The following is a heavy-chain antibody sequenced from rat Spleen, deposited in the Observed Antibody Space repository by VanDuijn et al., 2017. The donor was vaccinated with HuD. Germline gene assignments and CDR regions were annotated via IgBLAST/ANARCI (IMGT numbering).Heavy chain of an antibody. Sequence: EVQLVDSGGGLVQPGRSLKLSCAASGFTFSDYYMAWVRQAPTKGLELVAYITYDSVGSYYRDSVKGRFSVSRDNAKSTLYLQMDSLRSEDTATYYCTTGTTRVPYDYWGQGVMVTVSS. CDR1: GFTFSDYY. D-gene: IGHD1-4*01. CDR2: ITYDSVGS. CDR3: TTGTTRVPYDY. V-gene: IGHV5-20*01. J-gene: IGHJ2*01.